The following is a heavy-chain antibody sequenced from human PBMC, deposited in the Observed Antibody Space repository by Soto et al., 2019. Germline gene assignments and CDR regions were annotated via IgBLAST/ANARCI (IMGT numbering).Heavy chain of an antibody. Sequence: QVQLVQSGAEVKKPGASVKVSCKASGYTFTNYDINWVRQATGQGLEWMGWMNPNSGNTGYAQKFQGRVTMTRNTTISTAYMELSSLRSEDTAVYYWARGRRAAAGRWFDPWGQGTLVTVSS. J-gene: IGHJ5*02. CDR2: MNPNSGNT. CDR1: GYTFTNYD. CDR3: ARGRRAAAGRWFDP. D-gene: IGHD6-13*01. V-gene: IGHV1-8*01.